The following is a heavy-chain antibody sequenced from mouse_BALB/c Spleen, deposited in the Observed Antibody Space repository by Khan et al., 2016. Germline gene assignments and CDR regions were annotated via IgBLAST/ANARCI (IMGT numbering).Heavy chain of an antibody. J-gene: IGHJ3*01. V-gene: IGHV1S81*02. CDR1: GYTFTSYY. CDR3: TRAGYDYPFAY. CDR2: INPSNGDT. Sequence: QVQLQQSGAELVKPGASVKLSCKASGYTFTSYYMYWVKQRPGQGLEWIGEINPSNGDTNFNERFKSKATLPVDKSSSQTYMQFSSMTYEDSAVYYCTRAGYDYPFAYWGQGTLVTVSA. D-gene: IGHD2-4*01.